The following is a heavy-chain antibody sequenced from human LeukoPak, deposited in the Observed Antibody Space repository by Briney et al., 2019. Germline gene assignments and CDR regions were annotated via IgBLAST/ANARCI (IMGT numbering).Heavy chain of an antibody. CDR2: ISSSGTTI. V-gene: IGHV3-48*01. J-gene: IGHJ4*02. CDR3: ARVGYSDFWSGYYWDY. Sequence: GGSLRLSCAASGFTFGNYWMSWVRQAPGKGLEWISYISSSGTTIYYADSVQGRFIISRDNARNSLYLQMNSLRAEDTAVYYCARVGYSDFWSGYYWDYWGQGTLATVSS. CDR1: GFTFGNYW. D-gene: IGHD3-3*01.